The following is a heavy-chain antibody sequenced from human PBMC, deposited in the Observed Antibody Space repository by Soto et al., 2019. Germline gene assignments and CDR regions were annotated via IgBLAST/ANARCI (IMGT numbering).Heavy chain of an antibody. CDR3: ARVRHGGWLAYYYYYGMDV. CDR1: GGSFSGYY. CDR2: INHSGST. Sequence: LSLTCAVYGGSFSGYYWSWIRQPPGKGLEWIGEINHSGSTNYNPSLKSRVTISVDTSKNQFSLKLSSVTAADTAVYYCARVRHGGWLAYYYYYGMDVWGQGTTVTVSS. D-gene: IGHD6-19*01. V-gene: IGHV4-34*01. J-gene: IGHJ6*02.